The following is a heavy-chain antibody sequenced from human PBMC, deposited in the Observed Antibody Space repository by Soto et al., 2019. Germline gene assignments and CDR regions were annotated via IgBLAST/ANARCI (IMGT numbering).Heavy chain of an antibody. Sequence: GGSLRLSCAASGFTFSSYAMSWVRQAPGKGLEWVSAISGSGGSTYSADSVKDRFTISRDNSKNTLYLQMNSLSAEDTAVYYCAKSSSSSGWLTIFDYWGQGTPVTVSS. D-gene: IGHD6-19*01. CDR3: AKSSSSSGWLTIFDY. CDR1: GFTFSSYA. J-gene: IGHJ4*02. V-gene: IGHV3-23*01. CDR2: ISGSGGST.